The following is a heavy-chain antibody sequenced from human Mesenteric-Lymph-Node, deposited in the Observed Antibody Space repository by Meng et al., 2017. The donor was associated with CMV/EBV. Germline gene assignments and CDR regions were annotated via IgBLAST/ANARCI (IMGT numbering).Heavy chain of an antibody. Sequence: SETLSLTCVVSGDSISSDNWWTWLRQSSGKGLEWIGEIYHSGFTNYNPSLKSRVTVSLDKSKNQFSLELSSVTAADTAVYYCARGPSKLRYFDWLLWGWGQGTLVTVSS. J-gene: IGHJ4*02. V-gene: IGHV4-4*02. CDR1: GDSISSDNW. CDR2: IYHSGFT. D-gene: IGHD3-9*01. CDR3: ARGPSKLRYFDWLLWG.